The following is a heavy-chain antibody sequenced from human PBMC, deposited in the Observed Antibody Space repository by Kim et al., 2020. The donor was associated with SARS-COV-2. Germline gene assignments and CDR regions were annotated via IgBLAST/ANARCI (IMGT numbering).Heavy chain of an antibody. CDR3: ARTPHFAYSSGWYYFDY. J-gene: IGHJ4*02. Sequence: GGSLRLSCAASGFTFSSYGMHWVRQAPGKGLEWVAVIWYDGSNKYYADSVKGRFTISRDNSKNTLYLQMNSLRAEDTAVYYCARTPHFAYSSGWYYFDYWGQGTLVTVSS. D-gene: IGHD6-19*01. CDR2: IWYDGSNK. CDR1: GFTFSSYG. V-gene: IGHV3-33*01.